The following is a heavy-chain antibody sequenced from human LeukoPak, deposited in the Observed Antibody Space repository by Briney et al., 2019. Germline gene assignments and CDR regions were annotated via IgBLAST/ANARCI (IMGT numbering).Heavy chain of an antibody. J-gene: IGHJ2*01. D-gene: IGHD6-25*01. CDR1: GGSISSYC. CDR2: IYSSGST. CDR3: ARDSAATGRYFDL. Sequence: PSETLSLTCSVSGGSISSYCWSWIRQPAGKGLEWIGRIYSSGSTNYHPSLESRVTMSVDTSKNQFSLKVTSVTAADTAVYYCARDSAATGRYFDLWGRGTLVTVSS. V-gene: IGHV4-4*07.